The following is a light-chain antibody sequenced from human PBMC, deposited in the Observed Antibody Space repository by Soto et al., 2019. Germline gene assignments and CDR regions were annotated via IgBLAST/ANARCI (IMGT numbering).Light chain of an antibody. CDR3: HQRKSWPRT. Sequence: EIVMTQSPATLSVSPGERATLSCRASQSVAANYLAWYQQKRGQAPRLLIYGASSRATGIPARFSGSGSGTDFTLTISRLEPEDFAVYYCHQRKSWPRTFGQGTKVDIK. CDR2: GAS. V-gene: IGKV3D-20*02. J-gene: IGKJ1*01. CDR1: QSVAANY.